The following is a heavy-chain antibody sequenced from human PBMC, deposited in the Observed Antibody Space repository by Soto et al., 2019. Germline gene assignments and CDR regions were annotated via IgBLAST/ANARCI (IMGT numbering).Heavy chain of an antibody. CDR1: GYTFTSYG. J-gene: IGHJ5*02. CDR3: ARDLGSSGYSGWFDP. CDR2: ISAYNGNT. V-gene: IGHV1-18*01. D-gene: IGHD3-22*01. Sequence: GTSVKLSCKASGYTFTSYGISWVRQAPGQGLEWMGWISAYNGNTNYAQKLQGRVTMTTDTSTSTAYMELRSLRSDDTAVYYCARDLGSSGYSGWFDPWGQGTLVTVSS.